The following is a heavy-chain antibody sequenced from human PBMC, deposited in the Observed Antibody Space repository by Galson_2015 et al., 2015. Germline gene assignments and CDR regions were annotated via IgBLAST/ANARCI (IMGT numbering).Heavy chain of an antibody. D-gene: IGHD6-13*01. CDR1: GYRFTIYW. CDR2: IDPTDSYT. Sequence: QSGAEVKKPGESLRISCKVSGYRFTIYWISWVRQMPGKGLEWMGRIDPTDSYTDYSPSFQGHVTISVDKSISTAYLQWSSLQASDTAMYYCARHLALLPSAGMEPYFDFWGQGTLVTVSS. J-gene: IGHJ4*02. V-gene: IGHV5-10-1*01. CDR3: ARHLALLPSAGMEPYFDF.